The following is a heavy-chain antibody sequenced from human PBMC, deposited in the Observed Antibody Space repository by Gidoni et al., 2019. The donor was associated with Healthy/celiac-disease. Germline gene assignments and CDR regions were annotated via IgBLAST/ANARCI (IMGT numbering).Heavy chain of an antibody. CDR2: IYYSGST. Sequence: QVQLQESGPGLVKPSETLSLTCTVSGCSISSYYWSWIRQPPGKGLEWIGYIYYSGSTNYNPSLKSRVTISVDTSKNQFSLKLSSVTAADTAVYYCARVSRFYGDFSVDYWGQGTLVTVSS. J-gene: IGHJ4*02. CDR1: GCSISSYY. V-gene: IGHV4-59*01. CDR3: ARVSRFYGDFSVDY. D-gene: IGHD4-17*01.